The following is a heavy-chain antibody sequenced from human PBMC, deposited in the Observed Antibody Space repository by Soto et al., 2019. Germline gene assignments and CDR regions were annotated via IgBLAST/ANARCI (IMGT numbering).Heavy chain of an antibody. CDR2: IYYSGST. CDR3: ASQHYYDSSGYYVGY. J-gene: IGHJ4*02. V-gene: IGHV4-39*01. CDR1: GGSVSSGSYY. Sequence: SETLSLTCTVSGGSVSSGSYYWSWIRQPPGKGLEWIGNIYYSGSTYYDSSLKTRVTISVDTSKNQFSLKLSSVTAADTAVYYCASQHYYDSSGYYVGYWGQGTLVTVSS. D-gene: IGHD3-22*01.